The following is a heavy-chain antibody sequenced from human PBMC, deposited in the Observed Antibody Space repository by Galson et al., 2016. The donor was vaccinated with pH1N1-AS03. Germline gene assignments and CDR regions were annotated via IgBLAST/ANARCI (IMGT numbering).Heavy chain of an antibody. Sequence: SLRLSCAVSGFTVSSKYMSWVRQTPEKGLEWVSSIYSGGSTYYADSVKGRFTISRDDSKATLFLQMSSLRPEDTAVYYCARDWTFDSSGYYYDYYYYGMDVWGQGTTVTVSS. V-gene: IGHV3-66*02. D-gene: IGHD3-22*01. J-gene: IGHJ6*02. CDR1: GFTVSSKY. CDR2: IYSGGST. CDR3: ARDWTFDSSGYYYDYYYYGMDV.